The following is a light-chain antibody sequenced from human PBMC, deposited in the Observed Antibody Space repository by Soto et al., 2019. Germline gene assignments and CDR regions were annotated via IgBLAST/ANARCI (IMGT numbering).Light chain of an antibody. CDR2: GAS. J-gene: IGKJ1*01. CDR3: QQYGTSWT. V-gene: IGKV3-20*01. CDR1: RSVSSSY. Sequence: EIVLTQSPGTLSLSPGERATLSCRASRSVSSSYLAWYQQKPGQAPRLLIYGASSRATGIPDRFSGSVSGTDSAPTISRLETEDYAEYYCQQYGTSWTFGQGTKVEIK.